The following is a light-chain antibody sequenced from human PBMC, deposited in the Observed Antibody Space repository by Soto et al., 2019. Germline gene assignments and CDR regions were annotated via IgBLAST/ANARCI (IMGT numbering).Light chain of an antibody. CDR2: DVT. CDR1: ISDVGGSKY. J-gene: IGLJ1*01. Sequence: QSALTQPASVSGSPGQSITISCTGTISDVGGSKYVSWYQQHPGKAPKLIIYDVTDRPSGISNRFSGSKSGNTASLTISGLQAEDEADYYCSSYTTISLVFGTGTKLTVL. V-gene: IGLV2-14*03. CDR3: SSYTTISLV.